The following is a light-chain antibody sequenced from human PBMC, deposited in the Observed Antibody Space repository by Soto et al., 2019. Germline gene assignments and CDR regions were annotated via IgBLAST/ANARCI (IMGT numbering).Light chain of an antibody. V-gene: IGKV1-5*03. Sequence: DIQMTQSPSTLSASVGDRVTITCRASQSISSWLAWYQQKPGKAPNLLIFKASTLASGVPSRFSGSGAGTEFPLTISSLQPEDFVTDSCQRYDTYPWTFGQGTKVEIK. CDR2: KAS. J-gene: IGKJ1*01. CDR3: QRYDTYPWT. CDR1: QSISSW.